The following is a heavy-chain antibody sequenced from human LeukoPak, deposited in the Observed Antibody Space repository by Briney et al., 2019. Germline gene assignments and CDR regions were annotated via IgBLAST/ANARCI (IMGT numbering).Heavy chain of an antibody. J-gene: IGHJ3*02. CDR2: INPNSGGT. V-gene: IGHV1-2*02. CDR3: ARTLGHTDAFDI. D-gene: IGHD2/OR15-2a*01. CDR1: GYTFTSYY. Sequence: ASVKVSCKASGYTFTSYYMHWVRQAPGQGLEWMGWINPNSGGTNYAQKFQGRVTMTRDTSISTAYMELSRLRSDDTAVYYCARTLGHTDAFDIWGQGTMVTVSS.